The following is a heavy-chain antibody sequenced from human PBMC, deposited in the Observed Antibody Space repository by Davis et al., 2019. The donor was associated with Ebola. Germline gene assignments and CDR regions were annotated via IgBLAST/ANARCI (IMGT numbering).Heavy chain of an antibody. Sequence: GGSLRLSCAASGFTFSSYGMHWVRQAPGKGLEWVAVISYDGSNKYYADSVKGRFTISRDNSKNTLYLQMNSLRAEDTALYHCARASYYDFWSKGYYGMDVWGKGTTVTVSS. V-gene: IGHV3-30*03. J-gene: IGHJ6*04. D-gene: IGHD3-3*01. CDR2: ISYDGSNK. CDR1: GFTFSSYG. CDR3: ARASYYDFWSKGYYGMDV.